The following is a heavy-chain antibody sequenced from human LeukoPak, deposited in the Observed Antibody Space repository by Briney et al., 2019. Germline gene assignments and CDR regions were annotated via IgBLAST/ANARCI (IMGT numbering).Heavy chain of an antibody. J-gene: IGHJ6*02. CDR2: INHSGST. Sequence: PSETLSLTCGVYGGSLRGYYWSLIRQPPGKGLEWIGEINHSGSTNYNPSLKSRVTISVDTSQNQFSLKLSSVTAADTAVYYCARDVQQFYYYYGMDVWGQGTTVTVSS. CDR3: ARDVQQFYYYYGMDV. D-gene: IGHD6-13*01. CDR1: GGSLRGYY. V-gene: IGHV4-34*01.